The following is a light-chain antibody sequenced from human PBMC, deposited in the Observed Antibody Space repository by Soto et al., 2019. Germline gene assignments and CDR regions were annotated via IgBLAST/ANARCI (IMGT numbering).Light chain of an antibody. CDR3: QLYNNWPRT. Sequence: EIVMTQSPATLSVSPGERATLSCRASQSVSSNLAWYQQKPGQAPRLLIYGASTRATGIPARFSGSGSGTEFTLTISSLQSEDFAVYYCQLYNNWPRTFGQGTKVHIK. J-gene: IGKJ1*01. CDR2: GAS. CDR1: QSVSSN. V-gene: IGKV3-15*01.